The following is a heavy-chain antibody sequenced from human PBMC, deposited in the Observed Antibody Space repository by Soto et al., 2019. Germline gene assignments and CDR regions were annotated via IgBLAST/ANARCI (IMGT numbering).Heavy chain of an antibody. CDR1: GFTFGNYA. Sequence: QVQLGESGGGVVQPGKSLRLSCVGSGFTFGNYAMYWVRQAPGKGLEWVAFISYDGSKRHHADSVKGQFTISRDNARNTLYLQMDRLRPEDTAVYYCAKGGGAPGYPIDYWGLGTLVTVSS. V-gene: IGHV3-30*18. CDR3: AKGGGAPGYPIDY. J-gene: IGHJ4*02. CDR2: ISYDGSKR. D-gene: IGHD3-9*01.